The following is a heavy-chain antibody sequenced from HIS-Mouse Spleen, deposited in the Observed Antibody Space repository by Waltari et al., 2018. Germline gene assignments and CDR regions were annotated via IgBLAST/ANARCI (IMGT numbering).Heavy chain of an antibody. CDR1: GCSISSSSYY. Sequence: QLQLQESGPGLVKPSETLSLTCTVSGCSISSSSYYWGWFRQPPGKGLEWIGSIYYSGSTYYNPSLKSRVTISVDTSKNQFSLKLSSVTAADTAVYYCARARTGDAFDIWGQGTMVTVSS. J-gene: IGHJ3*02. D-gene: IGHD3-9*01. V-gene: IGHV4-39*07. CDR3: ARARTGDAFDI. CDR2: IYYSGST.